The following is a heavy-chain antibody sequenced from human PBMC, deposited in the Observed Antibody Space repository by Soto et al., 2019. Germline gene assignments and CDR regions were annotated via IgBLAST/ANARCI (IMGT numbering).Heavy chain of an antibody. CDR1: GYSISSGSY. Sequence: SETLSLTCTVSGYSISSGSYWAWIRQPPGKGPEWIASIYHGGTTFYNPSLKSRITISVDTSNNQFSLKLPSVTAADTAVYSFARREGGGYCSGGSCYGYYFDYWGQGTQVTVSS. J-gene: IGHJ4*02. V-gene: IGHV4-38-2*02. D-gene: IGHD2-15*01. CDR3: ARREGGGYCSGGSCYGYYFDY. CDR2: IYHGGTT.